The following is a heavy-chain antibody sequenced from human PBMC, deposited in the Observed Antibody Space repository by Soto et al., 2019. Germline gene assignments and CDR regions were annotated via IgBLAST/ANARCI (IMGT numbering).Heavy chain of an antibody. D-gene: IGHD2-15*01. Sequence: QVQLVESGGGVVQPGRSLRLSCAASGFTFSSYGMHWVRQAPGKGLEWVAVISYDGSNKYYADSVKGRFTISRDNSKNTLYLQMNSLRAEDTAVYYGLVVAAIEAEIDYWGQGTLVTVSS. J-gene: IGHJ4*02. V-gene: IGHV3-30*03. CDR1: GFTFSSYG. CDR2: ISYDGSNK. CDR3: LVVAAIEAEIDY.